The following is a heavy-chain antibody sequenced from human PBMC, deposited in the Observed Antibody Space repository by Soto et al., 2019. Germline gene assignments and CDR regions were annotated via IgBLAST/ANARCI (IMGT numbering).Heavy chain of an antibody. V-gene: IGHV3-33*01. CDR2: IWYDGSNK. Sequence: QVQLVESGGGVVQPGRSLRLSCAASGFTFSSYGMHWVRQAPGKGLEWVAVIWYDGSNKYNAESVKGRFTISRDNSKNTLYLQMNSLRAEDTAVYYCARDGYCSGGSCYSVPVFDYWGQGTLVTVSS. D-gene: IGHD2-15*01. CDR1: GFTFSSYG. J-gene: IGHJ4*02. CDR3: ARDGYCSGGSCYSVPVFDY.